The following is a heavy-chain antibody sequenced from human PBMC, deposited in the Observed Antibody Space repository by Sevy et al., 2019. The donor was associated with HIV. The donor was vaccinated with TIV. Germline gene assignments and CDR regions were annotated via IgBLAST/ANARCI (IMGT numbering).Heavy chain of an antibody. CDR3: ARGDSFYYDTSSYYSEAFHI. CDR1: GFTFSSYA. CDR2: ISYDGSNK. J-gene: IGHJ3*02. D-gene: IGHD3-22*01. Sequence: GGSLRLSCAASGFTFSSYAMHWVRQAPGKGLEWVALISYDGSNKYYADSVKGRLPISRDNSKNILYLQMNSLRAEDTAVYYCARGDSFYYDTSSYYSEAFHIWGQGTMVTVSS. V-gene: IGHV3-30-3*01.